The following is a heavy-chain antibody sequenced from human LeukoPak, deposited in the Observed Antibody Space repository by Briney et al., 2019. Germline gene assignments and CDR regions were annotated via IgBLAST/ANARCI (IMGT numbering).Heavy chain of an antibody. CDR2: ISAYNGNT. J-gene: IGHJ4*02. V-gene: IGHV1-18*01. CDR1: GYTFISYG. D-gene: IGHD3-9*01. Sequence: ASVKASCKASGYTFISYGISWVRQAPGQGVEWMGWISAYNGNTNYAQKLQGRVTMTTDTSTSTAYMELRSLRSDDTAVYYCATTPPSIGYYNGVYFDYWGQGTLVTVSS. CDR3: ATTPPSIGYYNGVYFDY.